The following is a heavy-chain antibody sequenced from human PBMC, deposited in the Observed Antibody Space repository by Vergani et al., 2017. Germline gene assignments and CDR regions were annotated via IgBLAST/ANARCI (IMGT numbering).Heavy chain of an antibody. J-gene: IGHJ4*02. Sequence: EVQVVASGGGLIKPGGSLRLSCVVSGITFKNAWINWVRQAPGKGLEWIGRIRRKNDGGTADYAAPLKGRFTIPRDDSKDSAFLLVNNLKTEDTVVYFCSNDYHDYWGQGTLVTGSA. D-gene: IGHD2-8*01. CDR3: SNDYHDY. CDR2: IRRKNDGGTA. CDR1: GITFKNAW. V-gene: IGHV3-15*01.